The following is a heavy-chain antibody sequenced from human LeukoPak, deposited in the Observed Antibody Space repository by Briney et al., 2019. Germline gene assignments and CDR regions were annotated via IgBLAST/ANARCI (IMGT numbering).Heavy chain of an antibody. J-gene: IGHJ4*02. V-gene: IGHV3-7*01. D-gene: IGHD2-2*02. CDR1: GFTFSSYW. CDR2: IKQDGSEK. CDR3: ARSGLVPAAIRVDY. Sequence: GGSLRLSCAASGFTFSSYWMSWVRRAPGKGLEWVANIKQDGSEKYYGDSVKGRFTISRDNAKNSLYLQMNSLRAEDTAVYYCARSGLVPAAIRVDYWGQGTLVTVSS.